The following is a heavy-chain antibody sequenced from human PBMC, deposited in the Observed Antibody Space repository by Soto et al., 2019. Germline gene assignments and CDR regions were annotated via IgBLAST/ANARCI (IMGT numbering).Heavy chain of an antibody. D-gene: IGHD2-2*01. J-gene: IGHJ6*02. CDR1: GYTFTSYD. CDR3: ATADIVVVPAARYYYYYGMDV. CDR2: MNPNSGNT. Sequence: ASVKVSCKASGYTFTSYDINWVRQATGQGLEWMGWMNPNSGNTGYAQKFQGRVTMTRNTSTSTAYMELSSLRSEDTAVYYCATADIVVVPAARYYYYYGMDVWGQGTTVTVSS. V-gene: IGHV1-8*01.